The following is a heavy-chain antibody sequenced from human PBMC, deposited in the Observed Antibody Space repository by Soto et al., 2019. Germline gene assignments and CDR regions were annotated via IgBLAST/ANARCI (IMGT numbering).Heavy chain of an antibody. D-gene: IGHD6-13*01. CDR1: GFTLDDYT. V-gene: IGHV3-43*01. Sequence: EVQLVESGGVVVQPGGSLRLSCAASGFTLDDYTMHWVRQAPGKGLEWVSLISWDGGSTYYADSVKGRFTISRDNSKNSLYLQMNSLRTEDTALYYCAKDKGAAAGMSGMDVWGQGTTVTVSS. CDR3: AKDKGAAAGMSGMDV. J-gene: IGHJ6*02. CDR2: ISWDGGST.